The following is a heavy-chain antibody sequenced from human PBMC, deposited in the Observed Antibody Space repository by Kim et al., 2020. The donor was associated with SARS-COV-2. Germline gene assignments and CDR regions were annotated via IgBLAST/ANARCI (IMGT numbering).Heavy chain of an antibody. CDR3: ASPNRKYYYYYGMDV. Sequence: SVKVSCKASGGTFSSYAISWVRQAPGQGLEWMGGIIPIFGTANYAQKFQGRVTITADESTSTAYMELSSLRSEDTAVYYCASPNRKYYYYYGMDVWGQGTTVTVSS. CDR2: IIPIFGTA. V-gene: IGHV1-69*13. CDR1: GGTFSSYA. J-gene: IGHJ6*02.